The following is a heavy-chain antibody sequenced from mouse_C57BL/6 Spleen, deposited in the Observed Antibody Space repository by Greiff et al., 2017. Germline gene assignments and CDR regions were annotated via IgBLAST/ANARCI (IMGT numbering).Heavy chain of an antibody. CDR1: GFTFSDYG. D-gene: IGHD2-1*01. J-gene: IGHJ2*01. CDR2: ISSGSSTI. CDR3: AREGNYLDYFDY. Sequence: EVMLVESGGGLVKPGGSLKLSCAASGFTFSDYGMHWVRQAPEKGLEWVAYISSGSSTIYYADTVKGRFTISRDNAKNTLFLQMTSLRSEDTAMYYCAREGNYLDYFDYWGQGTTLTVSS. V-gene: IGHV5-17*01.